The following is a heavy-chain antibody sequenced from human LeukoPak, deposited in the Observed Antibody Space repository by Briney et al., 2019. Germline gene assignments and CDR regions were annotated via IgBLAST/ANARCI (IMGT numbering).Heavy chain of an antibody. CDR3: ARGGVGRGSGSYYPVDY. CDR2: ISGYNGNT. Sequence: ASVKVSCKTSGYTFTSYGVSWVRQAPGQGLEWMGWISGYNGNTNYAQKFQGWVTMTTDTSTSTAYMELRSLRSDDTAVYYCARGGVGRGSGSYYPVDYWGQGTLVSVAS. V-gene: IGHV1-18*01. CDR1: GYTFTSYG. J-gene: IGHJ4*02. D-gene: IGHD3-10*01.